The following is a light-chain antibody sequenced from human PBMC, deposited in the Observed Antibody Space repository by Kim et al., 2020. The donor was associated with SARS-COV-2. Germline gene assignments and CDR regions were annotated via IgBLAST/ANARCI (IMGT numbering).Light chain of an antibody. CDR1: QSVGSK. J-gene: IGKJ2*01. CDR2: GAS. Sequence: EIVMTQSPVTLSVSPGERATLSCRASQSVGSKLVWYQQKPGQAPRLLIYGASTRATGIPARFSGSGSGTDFTLTISSLQSEDFAVYYCQQYKNWPPMYTFGQGTKLEI. V-gene: IGKV3-15*01. CDR3: QQYKNWPPMYT.